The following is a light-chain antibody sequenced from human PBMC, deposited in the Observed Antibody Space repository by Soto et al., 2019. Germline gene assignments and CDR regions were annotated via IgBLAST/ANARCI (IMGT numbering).Light chain of an antibody. J-gene: IGKJ1*01. V-gene: IGKV1D-8*01. CDR2: AAS. Sequence: IQMTQSPSSLSASVGARVTITCRASQSISSYLAWYQQKPGKAPELLIYAASTLQSGVPSRFSGSGSGTDFTLTISCLQSEDFATYYCQQYYSFPRTFGQGTKVDIK. CDR3: QQYYSFPRT. CDR1: QSISSY.